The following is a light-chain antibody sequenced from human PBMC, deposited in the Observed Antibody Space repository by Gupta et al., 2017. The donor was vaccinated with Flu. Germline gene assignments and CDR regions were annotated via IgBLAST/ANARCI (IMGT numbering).Light chain of an antibody. CDR1: QSVSSN. J-gene: IGKJ4*01. Sequence: DIVMTQSPATLSVSPGERATLSCRASQSVSSNLAWYQQKPRQAPRLLIFGASTRATGIPARFSGSGGGREFTLTTSRRQSEDFAVYYCHQYNHCRPPFTFGRGTKLEIK. CDR3: HQYNHCRPPFT. V-gene: IGKV3-15*01. CDR2: GAS.